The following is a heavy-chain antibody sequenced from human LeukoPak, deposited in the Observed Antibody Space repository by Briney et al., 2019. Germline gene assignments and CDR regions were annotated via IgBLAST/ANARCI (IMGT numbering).Heavy chain of an antibody. J-gene: IGHJ4*02. CDR2: INHSGST. CDR1: GGSFSGYY. D-gene: IGHD2-21*02. V-gene: IGHV4-34*01. CDR3: ARVSVVVTAIIDY. Sequence: SETLSLTCAVYGGSFSGYYWSWIRQPPGKGLEWIGEINHSGSTNYNPSLKSRVTISVDTSKNQFSLKLSSVTAADTAVYYCARVSVVVTAIIDYWGQRTLVTVS.